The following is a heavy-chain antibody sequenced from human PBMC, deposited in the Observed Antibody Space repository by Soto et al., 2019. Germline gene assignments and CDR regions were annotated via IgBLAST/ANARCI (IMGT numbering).Heavy chain of an antibody. D-gene: IGHD3-16*02. Sequence: PGGSLRHSCAASGFTFSSYAMSCVRQTPGKGLEWGAAFSGSGGSTYYADSVKGRFTISRDKSKNTLYLQMNSLRAEDTAVYYCAKDDHDENYEYVWGSYRRSGYFDYWGQGT. V-gene: IGHV3-23*01. J-gene: IGHJ4*02. CDR1: GFTFSSYA. CDR2: FSGSGGST. CDR3: AKDDHDENYEYVWGSYRRSGYFDY.